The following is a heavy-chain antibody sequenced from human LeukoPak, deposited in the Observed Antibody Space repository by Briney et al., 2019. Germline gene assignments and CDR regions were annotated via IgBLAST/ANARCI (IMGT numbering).Heavy chain of an antibody. Sequence: ASVKVSCKASGYTFTSYGISWVRQAPGQGLEWMGWISAYNGNTNYAQKFQGRVTMTRDTSISTAYMELSRLRSDDTAVYYCARDSDGMDVWGQGTTVTVSS. CDR1: GYTFTSYG. CDR3: ARDSDGMDV. J-gene: IGHJ6*02. V-gene: IGHV1-18*01. CDR2: ISAYNGNT.